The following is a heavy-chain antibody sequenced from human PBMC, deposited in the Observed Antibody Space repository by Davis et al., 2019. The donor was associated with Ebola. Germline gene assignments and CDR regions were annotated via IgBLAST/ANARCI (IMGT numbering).Heavy chain of an antibody. D-gene: IGHD3-22*01. CDR2: IYYSGST. CDR1: GGSISSSSYY. CDR3: ARRGNPHRVITTFDFQH. Sequence: PSETLSLTCTVSGGSISSSSYYWGWIRQPPGKGLEWIGSIYYSGSTYYNPSLKSRVTISVDTSKNQFSLKLSSVTAADTAVYYCARRGNPHRVITTFDFQHWGQGTLVTVSS. V-gene: IGHV4-39*07. J-gene: IGHJ1*01.